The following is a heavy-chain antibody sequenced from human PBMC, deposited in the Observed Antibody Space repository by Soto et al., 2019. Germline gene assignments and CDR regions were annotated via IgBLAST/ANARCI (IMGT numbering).Heavy chain of an antibody. V-gene: IGHV4-31*03. CDR3: TKARLWGGDGYNSYYYNAMDV. Sequence: SETLSLTCTVSGGSISSGGYYWSWIRQHPGKGLEWIGYIYYSGSTYYNPSLKSRVTISVDTSKNQFSLKLSSVTAADTALYYCTKARLWGGDGYNSYYYNAMDVWGQGTTVTVSS. CDR1: GGSISSGGYY. CDR2: IYYSGST. J-gene: IGHJ6*02. D-gene: IGHD3-16*01.